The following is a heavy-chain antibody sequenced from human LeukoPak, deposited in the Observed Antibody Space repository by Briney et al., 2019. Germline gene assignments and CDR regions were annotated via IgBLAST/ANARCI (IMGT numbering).Heavy chain of an antibody. Sequence: ASVKVSCKASGYTFTSYDINWVRQATGQGLEWMGWMNPNSGNTGYAQKFQGRVTMTRNTSISTAYMELSSLRSEDTAVYYCARAQRITMIVVTKGGAFDIWGQGTMVTVSS. CDR2: MNPNSGNT. CDR3: ARAQRITMIVVTKGGAFDI. D-gene: IGHD3-22*01. CDR1: GYTFTSYD. V-gene: IGHV1-8*01. J-gene: IGHJ3*02.